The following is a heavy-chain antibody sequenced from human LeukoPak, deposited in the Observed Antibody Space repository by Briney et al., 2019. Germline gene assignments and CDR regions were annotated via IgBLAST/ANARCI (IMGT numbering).Heavy chain of an antibody. Sequence: PGGSLRLSYAASGFTFRNYSMNWVRQAPGKGLEWVSGISDSGGTTDYADSVKGRFAISRDNSNNTLYLQMNSLRAEDTAVYYCAKARSGSSSSCYNYWGQGTLVTVSS. D-gene: IGHD2-2*02. V-gene: IGHV3-23*01. J-gene: IGHJ4*02. CDR2: ISDSGGTT. CDR1: GFTFRNYS. CDR3: AKARSGSSSSCYNY.